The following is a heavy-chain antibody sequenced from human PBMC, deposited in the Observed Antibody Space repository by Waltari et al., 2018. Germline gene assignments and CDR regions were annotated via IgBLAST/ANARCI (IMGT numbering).Heavy chain of an antibody. J-gene: IGHJ4*02. CDR3: TRDAAAGTG. CDR1: GFTFSGSA. V-gene: IGHV3-73*02. D-gene: IGHD6-13*01. CDR2: IRSKANSDAT. Sequence: EVQLVESGGGLVQPGGSLKLSCAASGFTFSGSAMHWVRQASGKGLEWVGRIRSKANSDATAYAASVKGRFTISRDDSKNTAYLQMNSLKTEDTAVYYCTRDAAAGTGWGQGTLVTVSS.